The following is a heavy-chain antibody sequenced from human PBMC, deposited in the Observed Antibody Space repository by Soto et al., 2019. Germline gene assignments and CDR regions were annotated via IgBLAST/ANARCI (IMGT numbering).Heavy chain of an antibody. CDR1: GFTFNIYA. Sequence: SLRLSCAASGFTFNIYALHWVRQAPGKGLEWVAVISFDGTKKYYSDSVKGRFTISRDNLKNTLYLQMNNLRVEDAALYFCAREDDYGYRYINYGLDVWGQGTTVTVS. D-gene: IGHD4-17*01. V-gene: IGHV3-30-3*01. CDR2: ISFDGTKK. J-gene: IGHJ6*02. CDR3: AREDDYGYRYINYGLDV.